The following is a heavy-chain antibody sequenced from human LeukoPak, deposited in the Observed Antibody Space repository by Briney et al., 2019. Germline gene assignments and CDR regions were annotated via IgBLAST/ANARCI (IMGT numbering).Heavy chain of an antibody. CDR2: IKPDGTEK. Sequence: GGSLRLSCAASGFVFSNYWMSWVRQAPGKGLGWVANIKPDGTEKYYVDSLKGRFTISRDNTKNSLYLQMSSLRVEDTAVYYCARGGNASWDYWGQGALVTVSS. J-gene: IGHJ4*02. CDR1: GFVFSNYW. CDR3: ARGGNASWDY. V-gene: IGHV3-7*01.